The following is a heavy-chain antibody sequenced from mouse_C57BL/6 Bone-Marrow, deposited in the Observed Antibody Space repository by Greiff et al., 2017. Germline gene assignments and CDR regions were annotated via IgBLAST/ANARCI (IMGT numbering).Heavy chain of an antibody. CDR2: IYPGDGDT. CDR3: VSGVLRYYFDY. Sequence: QVQLQQSGPELVKPGASVKISCKASGYAFSSSWMNWVKQRPGKGLEWIGRIYPGDGDTNYNGKFKGKATLTADKSSSTAYMQLSSLTSEDSAVYFGVSGVLRYYFDYWGQGTTLTVSS. V-gene: IGHV1-82*01. CDR1: GYAFSSSW. D-gene: IGHD1-1*01. J-gene: IGHJ2*01.